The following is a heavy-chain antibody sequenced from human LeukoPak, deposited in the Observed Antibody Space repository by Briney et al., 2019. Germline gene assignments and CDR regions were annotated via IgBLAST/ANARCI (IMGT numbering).Heavy chain of an antibody. CDR2: MSYDGSKK. V-gene: IGHV3-30-3*01. CDR3: ARGNYLDSSAYYEEFDY. Sequence: GGSLRLSCAASGFTFDDYAMHWVRQAPGRRLEWVAVMSYDGSKKYYADSVKGRFTISRDNSKNTVYLQMNSLRAEDTAVYYCARGNYLDSSAYYEEFDYWGQGTLVTVSS. J-gene: IGHJ4*02. D-gene: IGHD3-22*01. CDR1: GFTFDDYA.